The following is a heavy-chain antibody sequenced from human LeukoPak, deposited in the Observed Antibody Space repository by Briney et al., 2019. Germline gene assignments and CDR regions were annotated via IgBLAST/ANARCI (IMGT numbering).Heavy chain of an antibody. V-gene: IGHV4-34*01. Sequence: GSLRLSCAASGFTFSSYAMSWVRQPPGKGLEWIGEINHSGSTNYNPSLKSRVTISVDTSKNQFSLKLSSVTAADTAVYYCARLGGYYGSGTRPYWGQGTLVTVSS. J-gene: IGHJ4*02. CDR2: INHSGST. D-gene: IGHD3-10*01. CDR1: GFTFSSYA. CDR3: ARLGGYYGSGTRPY.